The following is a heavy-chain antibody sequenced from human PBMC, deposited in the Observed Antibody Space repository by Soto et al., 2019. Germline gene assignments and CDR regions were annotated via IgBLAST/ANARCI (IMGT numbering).Heavy chain of an antibody. J-gene: IGHJ5*02. D-gene: IGHD2-21*01. CDR2: ISAYNGNT. CDR3: ARVGTVGDVLFRFDP. Sequence: QVQLVQSGAEVKKPGASVKVSCKASGYTFTSYGISWVRQAPGQGLEWMGWISAYNGNTNYAQKLQGRVTMTTDTSTSTDYLELRSLRSDDTAVYYCARVGTVGDVLFRFDPWGQGTLVTVSS. CDR1: GYTFTSYG. V-gene: IGHV1-18*01.